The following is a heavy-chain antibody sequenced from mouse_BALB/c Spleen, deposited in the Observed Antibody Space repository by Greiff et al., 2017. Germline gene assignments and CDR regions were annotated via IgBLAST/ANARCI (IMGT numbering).Heavy chain of an antibody. CDR3: ARLHYYGSSGYFDV. D-gene: IGHD1-1*01. V-gene: IGHV3-2*02. CDR2: ISYSGST. Sequence: VQLQQSGPGLVKPSQSLSLTCTVTGYSITSDYAWNWIRQFPGNKLEWMGYISYSGSTSYNPSLKSRISITRDTSKNQFFLQLNSVTTEDTATYYCARLHYYGSSGYFDVWGAGTTVTVSS. CDR1: GYSITSDYA. J-gene: IGHJ1*01.